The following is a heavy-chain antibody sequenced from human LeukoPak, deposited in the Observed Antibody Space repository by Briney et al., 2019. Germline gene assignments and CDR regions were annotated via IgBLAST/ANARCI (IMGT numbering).Heavy chain of an antibody. CDR2: ISSSSSTI. V-gene: IGHV3-48*01. Sequence: GGSLRLSCEASGFTFSSYSMNWVRQAPGKGLEWVSYISSSSSTIYYADSVKGRFTISRDNAKNSLYLQMNSLRAEDTAVYYCTRDHHRRLYDSQARDTFDIWGQGTMVTVSS. CDR3: TRDHHRRLYDSQARDTFDI. D-gene: IGHD3-22*01. CDR1: GFTFSSYS. J-gene: IGHJ3*02.